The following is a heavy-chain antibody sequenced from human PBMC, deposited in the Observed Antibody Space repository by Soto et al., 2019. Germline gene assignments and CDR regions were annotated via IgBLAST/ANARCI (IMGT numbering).Heavy chain of an antibody. CDR2: IIPIFGTA. D-gene: IGHD3-10*01. CDR3: ARDRKVRGVIIQSYNWFDP. Sequence: SVKVSCKASGGTFSSYAISWVRQAPGQGLEWMGGIIPIFGTANYAQKFQGRVTITADESTSTAYMELSSLRSEDTAVYYCARDRKVRGVIIQSYNWFDPWGQGTLVTVSS. J-gene: IGHJ5*02. V-gene: IGHV1-69*13. CDR1: GGTFSSYA.